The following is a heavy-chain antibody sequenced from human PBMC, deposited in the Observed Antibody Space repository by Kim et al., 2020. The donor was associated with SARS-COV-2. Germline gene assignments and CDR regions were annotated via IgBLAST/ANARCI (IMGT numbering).Heavy chain of an antibody. D-gene: IGHD6-6*01. CDR1: GFTFGDYY. Sequence: GGSLRLSCAASGFTFGDYYMTWIRQTPGKGLEWLSYISGSGTATSYADSVKGRFTISRDNANNSLYLQMNSLRADDTAVYYCARFPRSSQHWDQGTLVT. CDR2: ISGSGTAT. J-gene: IGHJ4*02. V-gene: IGHV3-11*03. CDR3: ARFPRSSQH.